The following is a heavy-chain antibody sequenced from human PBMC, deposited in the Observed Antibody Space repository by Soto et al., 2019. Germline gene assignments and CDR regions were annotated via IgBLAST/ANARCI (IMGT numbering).Heavy chain of an antibody. Sequence: GGSLRLSCAASGFTFSSYGMHWVRQAPGKGLEWVAVISYDGSNKYYADSVKGRFTISRDNSKNTLYLQMNSLRAEDTAVYYCARDRGDYDILTGRYYGLDVWGQGTTVTVSS. J-gene: IGHJ6*02. V-gene: IGHV3-30*03. CDR2: ISYDGSNK. CDR1: GFTFSSYG. CDR3: ARDRGDYDILTGRYYGLDV. D-gene: IGHD3-9*01.